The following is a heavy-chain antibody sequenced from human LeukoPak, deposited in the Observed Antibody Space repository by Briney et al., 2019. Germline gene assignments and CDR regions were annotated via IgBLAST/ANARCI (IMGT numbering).Heavy chain of an antibody. V-gene: IGHV3-33*06. Sequence: GGSLRLSCAASGFTFSKYGMHWVRQAPGKGLEWVAVRWFDEKNKYYADSVKGRFTISRDNSKNTLYLEMNSLRADDTAVYYCAKDRAVAGTDALYYFDYWGQGTLVTVSA. CDR2: RWFDEKNK. CDR3: AKDRAVAGTDALYYFDY. D-gene: IGHD6-19*01. J-gene: IGHJ4*02. CDR1: GFTFSKYG.